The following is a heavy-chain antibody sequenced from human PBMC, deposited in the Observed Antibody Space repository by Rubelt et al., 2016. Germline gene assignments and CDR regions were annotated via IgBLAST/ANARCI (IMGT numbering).Heavy chain of an antibody. V-gene: IGHV3-33*01. CDR3: ARDFTVDSSGSGPPTW. CDR2: IWYDGSNK. J-gene: IGHJ4*02. Sequence: GWVAVIWYDGSNKYYADSVKGRFTISRDNSKNSLYLQMNSLRAEDTAVYYCARDFTVDSSGSGPPTWWGQGTLVTVSS. D-gene: IGHD6-19*01.